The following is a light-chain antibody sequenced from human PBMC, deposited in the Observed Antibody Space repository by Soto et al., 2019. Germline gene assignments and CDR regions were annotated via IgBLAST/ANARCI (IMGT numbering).Light chain of an antibody. J-gene: IGKJ1*01. Sequence: PGERVPLSCRAIPSLRSSDLAWSQQKPGQAPRLLIYGASTRATGIPARFSGSGSGTEFTLTISSLQSEDFAVYYCQQYNNWPPWTFGQGTKVDIK. CDR3: QQYNNWPPWT. CDR1: PSLRSSD. CDR2: GAS. V-gene: IGKV3-15*01.